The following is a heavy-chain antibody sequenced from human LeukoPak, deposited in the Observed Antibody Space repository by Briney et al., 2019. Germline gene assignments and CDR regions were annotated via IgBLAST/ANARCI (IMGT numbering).Heavy chain of an antibody. V-gene: IGHV3-74*01. CDR1: GFTFSSNW. D-gene: IGHD5-18*01. Sequence: GGSLRLSCEASGFTFSSNWMYWVRQAPGKGPVWVSRISTDGSSTTYADSVKGRFTISRDNAKNTLYLQMNSLRADETAVYYCARGGGAMVVSWGQGTLVTVSS. J-gene: IGHJ5*02. CDR3: ARGGGAMVVS. CDR2: ISTDGSST.